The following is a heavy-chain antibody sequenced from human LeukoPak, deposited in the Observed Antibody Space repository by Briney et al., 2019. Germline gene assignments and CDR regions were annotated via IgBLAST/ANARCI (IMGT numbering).Heavy chain of an antibody. D-gene: IGHD3-9*01. CDR3: ARQRGRYFDWRRWFDP. CDR2: IYTSGST. Sequence: SETLSLTCTVSGGSISSYYWSWIRQPAGKGLEWIGRIYTSGSTNYNPSLKSRVTMSVDTSKNQFSLKLSSVTAADTAVYYCARQRGRYFDWRRWFDPWGQGTLVTVSS. J-gene: IGHJ5*02. V-gene: IGHV4-4*07. CDR1: GGSISSYY.